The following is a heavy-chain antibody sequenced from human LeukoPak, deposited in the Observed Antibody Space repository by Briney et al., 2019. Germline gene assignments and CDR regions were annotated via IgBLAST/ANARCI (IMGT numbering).Heavy chain of an antibody. V-gene: IGHV3-23*01. J-gene: IGHJ4*02. CDR3: AKSPSVAQRGYFDY. Sequence: GGSLRLSCAASRFTFNNYAMSWVRQAPGKGLEWVSTISDSGGSTYYADSVKGRFTISRDNSKNTLYLQMNSLRAEDTAVYYCAKSPSVAQRGYFDYWGPGTLVAVSS. CDR1: RFTFNNYA. CDR2: ISDSGGST. D-gene: IGHD2-15*01.